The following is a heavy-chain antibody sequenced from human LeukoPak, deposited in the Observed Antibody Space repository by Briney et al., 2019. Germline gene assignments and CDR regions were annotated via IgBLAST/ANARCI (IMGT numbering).Heavy chain of an antibody. J-gene: IGHJ4*02. CDR3: ARARDFWSGYYTWFDY. V-gene: IGHV3-21*01. D-gene: IGHD3-3*01. CDR1: GFTHSSYS. Sequence: PGGSLRLSCAASGFTHSSYSMYWVRQAPGKGLEWVSSISSSSSYIYYADSVKGRFTISRDNAKNSLYLQMNSLRAEDTAVYYCARARDFWSGYYTWFDYWGQGTLVTVSS. CDR2: ISSSSSYI.